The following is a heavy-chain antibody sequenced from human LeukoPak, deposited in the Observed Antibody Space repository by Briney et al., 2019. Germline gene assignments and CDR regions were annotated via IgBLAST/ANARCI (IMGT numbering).Heavy chain of an antibody. Sequence: GGSLRLSCAASGFTFNTFNMNWVRQAPGKGLEWVSSITSGGDYIYYADSVKGRFTISRDNAKNSLYLQMNSLRAEDTAVYYCARVVPPYYYYYMDVWGKGTTVTVSS. CDR3: ARVVPPYYYYYMDV. V-gene: IGHV3-21*04. CDR2: ITSGGDYI. J-gene: IGHJ6*03. CDR1: GFTFNTFN.